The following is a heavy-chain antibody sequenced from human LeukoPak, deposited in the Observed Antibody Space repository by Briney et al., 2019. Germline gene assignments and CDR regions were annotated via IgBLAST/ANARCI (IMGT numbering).Heavy chain of an antibody. CDR1: GFTFDDYA. CDR3: AKDRRGGYYYFDY. V-gene: IGHV3-43*02. Sequence: PGGSLRLSCAASGFTFDDYAMHWVRHAPGKGLEWVSLISGDGGSTHYADSVKGRFTISRDNSKNSLYLQMNSLRTEDTALYYCAKDRRGGYYYFDYWGQGTLVTVSS. D-gene: IGHD2-21*01. J-gene: IGHJ4*02. CDR2: ISGDGGST.